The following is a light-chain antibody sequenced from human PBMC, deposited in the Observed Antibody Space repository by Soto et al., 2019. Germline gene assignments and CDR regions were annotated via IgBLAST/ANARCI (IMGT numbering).Light chain of an antibody. CDR1: QAISNY. Sequence: DIPMTQSPSSLSASVGDRVTITCQASQAISNYLNWYQQKPGKAPKLLIYDASHLETGVPSRFSGSGSGTDFTFTISSLQPEDIATYYCQQYDNLPLTFGGGTKVEIK. V-gene: IGKV1-33*01. J-gene: IGKJ4*01. CDR3: QQYDNLPLT. CDR2: DAS.